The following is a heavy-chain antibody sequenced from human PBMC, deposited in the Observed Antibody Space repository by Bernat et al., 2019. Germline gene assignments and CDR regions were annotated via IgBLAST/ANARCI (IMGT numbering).Heavy chain of an antibody. D-gene: IGHD5-24*01. Sequence: QVQLQQSGPGLVKPSQTLSLTCAISGDSVSSNSAAWNWIRQSPSRGLEWLGRTYYRSKWSDNYAVSEKSRITINRDTSKNQFSLQLNSVTPEDTAVYYCARGALFRDYFMDVWGKGTTVTVSS. CDR3: ARGALFRDYFMDV. CDR1: GDSVSSNSAA. J-gene: IGHJ6*03. CDR2: TYYRSKWSD. V-gene: IGHV6-1*01.